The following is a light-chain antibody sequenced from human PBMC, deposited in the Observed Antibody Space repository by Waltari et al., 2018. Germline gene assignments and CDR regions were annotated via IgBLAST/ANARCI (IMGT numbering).Light chain of an antibody. CDR1: SSDVGGYNY. CDR3: SSYTSSISWV. J-gene: IGLJ3*02. V-gene: IGLV2-14*01. CDR2: EVS. Sequence: TQPASVSGSPGQSITISCTGTSSDVGGYNYVSWYQHHPGKAPKLMIYEVSNRPSGVSNRFSGSKSGNTASLTISGLQAEDEAHYYCSSYTSSISWVFGGGTKLTVL.